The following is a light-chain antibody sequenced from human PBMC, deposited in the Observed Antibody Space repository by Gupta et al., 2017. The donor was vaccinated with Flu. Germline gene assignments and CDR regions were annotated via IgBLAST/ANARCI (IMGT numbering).Light chain of an antibody. Sequence: TVMTQSPDSLAVSLGERATINCKSSQSVLYSSNNKNYLAWYQQKPGQPPKLLIYWASARESGVPDRFSGSGSGTDFTLTISTLQAEDVAVYYCQQDDTTPLTFGGGTKVEIK. CDR2: WAS. CDR3: QQDDTTPLT. CDR1: QSVLYSSNNKNY. V-gene: IGKV4-1*01. J-gene: IGKJ4*01.